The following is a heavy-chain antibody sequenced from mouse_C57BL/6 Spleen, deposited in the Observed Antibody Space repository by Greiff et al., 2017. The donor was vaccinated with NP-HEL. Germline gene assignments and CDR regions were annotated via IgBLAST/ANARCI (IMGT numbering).Heavy chain of an antibody. V-gene: IGHV1-76*01. CDR2: IYPGSGNT. J-gene: IGHJ4*01. Sequence: VQLQQSGAELVRPGASVKLSCKASGYTFTDYYINWVKQRPGQGLEWIARIYPGSGNTYYNEKFKGKATLTAEKSSSTAYMQLSSLTSEDSAVYFCARDQNAMDYWGQGTSVTVSS. CDR1: GYTFTDYY. CDR3: ARDQNAMDY.